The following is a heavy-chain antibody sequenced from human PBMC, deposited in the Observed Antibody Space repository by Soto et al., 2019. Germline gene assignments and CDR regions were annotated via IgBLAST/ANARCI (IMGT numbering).Heavy chain of an antibody. CDR3: ARVMTDRDY. J-gene: IGHJ4*02. D-gene: IGHD3-16*01. V-gene: IGHV3-30-3*01. Sequence: QVQLVEYGGGVVQPGRSLRLSCAASGFTFSSYAMHWVRQAPGKGLEWVAVISYDGSNKYYADSVKGRFTISRDNSKNTVYLQMNSLRAEDTAVYSCARVMTDRDYWGQGTLVTVSS. CDR1: GFTFSSYA. CDR2: ISYDGSNK.